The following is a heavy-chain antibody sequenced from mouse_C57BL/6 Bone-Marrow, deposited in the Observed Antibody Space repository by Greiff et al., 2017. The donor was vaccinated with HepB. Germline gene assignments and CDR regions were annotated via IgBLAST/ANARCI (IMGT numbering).Heavy chain of an antibody. CDR1: GYAFTNYL. V-gene: IGHV1-54*01. CDR2: INPGSGGT. J-gene: IGHJ2*01. CDR3: ARERGSSYENFDY. D-gene: IGHD1-1*01. Sequence: QVQLQQSGAELVRPGTSVKVSCKASGYAFTNYLIEWVKQRPGQGLEWIGVINPGSGGTNYNEKFKGKATLTADKSSSTAYLQLSSLTSEDSAVYFCARERGSSYENFDYWGQGTTLTVSS.